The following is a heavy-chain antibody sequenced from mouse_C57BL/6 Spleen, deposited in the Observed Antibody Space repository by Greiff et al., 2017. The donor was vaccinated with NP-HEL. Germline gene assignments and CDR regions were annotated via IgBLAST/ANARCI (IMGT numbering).Heavy chain of an antibody. CDR3: ARYDGSSHYYAMDY. Sequence: QVQLKESGAELVKPGASVKLSCKASGYTFTSYWMHWVKQRPGQGLEWIGMIHPNSGSTNYNEKFKSKATLTVDKSSSTAYMQLSSLTSEDSAVYYCARYDGSSHYYAMDYWGQGTSVTVSS. V-gene: IGHV1-64*01. J-gene: IGHJ4*01. CDR2: IHPNSGST. CDR1: GYTFTSYW. D-gene: IGHD1-1*01.